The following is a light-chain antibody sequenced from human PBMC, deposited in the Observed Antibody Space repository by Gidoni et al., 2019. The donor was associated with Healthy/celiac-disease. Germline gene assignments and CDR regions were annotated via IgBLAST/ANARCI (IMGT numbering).Light chain of an antibody. CDR1: QSLSSN. Sequence: DIEMNQSPATLSVSPGDRATLPCRASQSLSSNLAWYQQKPGQAPRLLIYGASTRATGIPARFSGSGSGTEFTLTISSLQSEDFAVYYCQQYNNWPLTFGGGTKVEIK. CDR2: GAS. J-gene: IGKJ4*01. CDR3: QQYNNWPLT. V-gene: IGKV3-15*01.